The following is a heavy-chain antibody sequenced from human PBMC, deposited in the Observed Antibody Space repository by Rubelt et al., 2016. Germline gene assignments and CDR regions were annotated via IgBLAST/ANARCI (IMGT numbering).Heavy chain of an antibody. D-gene: IGHD1-26*01. CDR2: INGDGTIT. Sequence: EVQLLESGGGLVQPGGSLRLSCAASGFTFSSYWMFWVRQVPGKGLMWVSRINGDGTITTYADSVKGRFTISSDNAKKTVYLQRIMRGAEDTAVYYCARDRSDSGRYHHLDYWGQGTLLTASS. CDR3: ARDRSDSGRYHHLDY. V-gene: IGHV3-74*01. J-gene: IGHJ4*02. CDR1: GFTFSSYW.